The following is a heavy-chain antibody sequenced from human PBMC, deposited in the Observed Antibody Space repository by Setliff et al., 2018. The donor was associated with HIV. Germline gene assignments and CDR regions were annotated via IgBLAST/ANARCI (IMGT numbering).Heavy chain of an antibody. CDR2: IYNSVTT. Sequence: SETLSLTCIVSGASISSNTWSWIRQAPGKGLQWIGFIYNSVTTNYNPSLESRLTISVDTAKNQFSLKLSSVTAADTAVYYCARGMLRSSWYAHHDAFDIWGQGTMVTVSS. CDR3: ARGMLRSSWYAHHDAFDI. J-gene: IGHJ3*02. V-gene: IGHV4-59*01. D-gene: IGHD6-13*01. CDR1: GASISSNT.